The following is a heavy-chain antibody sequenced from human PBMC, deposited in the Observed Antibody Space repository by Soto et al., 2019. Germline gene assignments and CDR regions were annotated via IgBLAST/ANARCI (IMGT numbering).Heavy chain of an antibody. CDR2: IYYSGST. CDR3: ARTEGDYASWFDP. V-gene: IGHV4-59*01. J-gene: IGHJ5*02. D-gene: IGHD4-17*01. CDR1: GGSISSYY. Sequence: SETLSLTCTVSGGSISSYYWSWIRQPPGKGLEWIGYIYYSGSTNYNPSLKSRVTISVDTSKNQFSLKLSSVTAADTAVYYCARTEGDYASWFDPWGQGTLVTVS.